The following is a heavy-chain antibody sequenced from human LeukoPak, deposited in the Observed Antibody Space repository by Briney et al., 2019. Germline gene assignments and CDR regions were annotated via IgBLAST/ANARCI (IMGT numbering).Heavy chain of an antibody. CDR1: GFTFDDYA. CDR2: ISGDGGST. V-gene: IGHV3-43*02. CDR3: ARAAAAGTCDY. D-gene: IGHD6-13*01. J-gene: IGHJ4*02. Sequence: GGSLRLSCAASGFTFDDYAMHWVRQAPGKGLEWVSLISGDGGSTYYADSVKGRFTISRDNGKNSLYLQMSRLRAEDTAVYYCARAAAAGTCDYWGQGTLVTVSS.